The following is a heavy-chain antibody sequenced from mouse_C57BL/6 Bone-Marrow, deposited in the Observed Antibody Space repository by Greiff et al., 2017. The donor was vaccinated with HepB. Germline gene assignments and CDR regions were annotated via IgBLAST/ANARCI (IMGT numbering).Heavy chain of an antibody. CDR3: ALITTGHYAMDY. CDR1: GYTFTDYY. D-gene: IGHD1-1*01. Sequence: EVQLQQSGPVLVKPGASVKMSCKASGYTFTDYYMNWVKQSHGKSLEWIGVINPYNGGTSYNQKFKGKATLTVDKSSSTAYMELNSLTSEDSAVYYCALITTGHYAMDYWVKEPQSPSPQ. J-gene: IGHJ4*01. V-gene: IGHV1-19*01. CDR2: INPYNGGT.